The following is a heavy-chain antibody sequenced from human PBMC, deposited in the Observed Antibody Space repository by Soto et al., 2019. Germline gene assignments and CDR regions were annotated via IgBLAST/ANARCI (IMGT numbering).Heavy chain of an antibody. CDR2: ISSNGGST. V-gene: IGHV3-64*01. J-gene: IGHJ4*02. CDR3: ARGVYYGSGSYPYFDY. CDR1: GFTFSSYA. Sequence: GGSLRLSCAASGFTFSSYAMHWVRQAPGKGLEYVSAISSNGGSTYYANSVKGRFTISRDNSKNTLYLQMGSLRAEDMAVYYCARGVYYGSGSYPYFDYWGQGTLVTVSS. D-gene: IGHD3-10*01.